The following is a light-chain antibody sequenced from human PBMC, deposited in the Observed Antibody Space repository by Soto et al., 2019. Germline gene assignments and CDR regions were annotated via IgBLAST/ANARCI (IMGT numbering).Light chain of an antibody. V-gene: IGKV1-9*01. CDR3: QHLNPYPPGT. CDR2: AAS. J-gene: IGKJ3*01. CDR1: QDISNS. Sequence: QLTQPPSSLSASLADRANITCGASQDISNSLAWYQQKPGKAPRLLISAASTLLSGLPSRFSGSGSGTDFTLTISSLQPEDFATCYCQHLNPYPPGTFGPGTKVDI.